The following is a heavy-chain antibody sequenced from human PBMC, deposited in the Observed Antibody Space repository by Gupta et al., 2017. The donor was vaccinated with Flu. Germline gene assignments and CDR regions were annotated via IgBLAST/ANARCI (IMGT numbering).Heavy chain of an antibody. CDR3: ARCTVTHYFDY. CDR1: GGSFSGYY. Sequence: QVQLQQWGAGLLKPSETLSLTCAVYGGSFSGYYWSWIRQPPGKGLEWIGEINHSGSTNYNPSLKSRVTISVDTSKNQFSLKLSSVTAADTAVYYCARCTVTHYFDYWGQGTLVTGSS. D-gene: IGHD4-17*01. J-gene: IGHJ4*02. CDR2: INHSGST. V-gene: IGHV4-34*01.